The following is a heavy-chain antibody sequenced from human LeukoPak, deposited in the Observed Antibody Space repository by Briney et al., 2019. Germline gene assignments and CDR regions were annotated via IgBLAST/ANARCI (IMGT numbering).Heavy chain of an antibody. V-gene: IGHV1-69*04. CDR1: GGTFSSYA. J-gene: IGHJ4*02. Sequence: ASVKVSCKASGGTFSSYAISWVRQAPGQGLEWMGRIIPILGIANYAQKFQGRVTITADKSTSTAYMELSSLRSEDTAVYYCARDSLGNYDILTGYSYWGQGTLVTVSS. D-gene: IGHD3-9*01. CDR2: IIPILGIA. CDR3: ARDSLGNYDILTGYSY.